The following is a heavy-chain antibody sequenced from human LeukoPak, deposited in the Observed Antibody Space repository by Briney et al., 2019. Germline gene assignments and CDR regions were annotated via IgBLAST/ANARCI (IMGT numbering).Heavy chain of an antibody. D-gene: IGHD3-22*01. CDR1: GYIFTSYV. V-gene: IGHV1-3*01. CDR2: INAGNGNT. Sequence: ASVKVSCKASGYIFTSYVMHWVRQAPGQRLEWMGWINAGNGNTKSSQKFQGRVTIIRDTSASTAYMEVSSLRSEDTSVYYCARGLYYYDSSGYDWFDPWGQGTLVTVSS. CDR3: ARGLYYYDSSGYDWFDP. J-gene: IGHJ5*02.